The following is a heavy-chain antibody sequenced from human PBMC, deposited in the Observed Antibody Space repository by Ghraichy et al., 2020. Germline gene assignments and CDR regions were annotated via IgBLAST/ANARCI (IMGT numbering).Heavy chain of an antibody. J-gene: IGHJ4*02. Sequence: ETLSLTCTVSGGSISSYYWSWIRQPAGKGLEWIGRIYTSGSTNYNPSLKSRVTMSVDTSKNQFSLKLSSVTAADTAVYYCARDRNYYDSSGYYLTLDYWGQGTLVTVSS. D-gene: IGHD3-22*01. CDR3: ARDRNYYDSSGYYLTLDY. CDR2: IYTSGST. CDR1: GGSISSYY. V-gene: IGHV4-4*07.